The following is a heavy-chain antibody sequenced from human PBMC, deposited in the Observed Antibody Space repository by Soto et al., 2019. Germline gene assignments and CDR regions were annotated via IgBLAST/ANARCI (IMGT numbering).Heavy chain of an antibody. CDR3: ARDFTVTTMGFDY. D-gene: IGHD4-17*01. CDR1: GYTFIDYY. J-gene: IGHJ4*02. CDR2: INPSSGGT. Sequence: QVQLVQSGAEVKKPGASVKVSCTASGYTFIDYYMHWVRQAPGQGLEWMGWINPSSGGTHYAQKFQGRVAMTRDTSISIVYMELSRLKSDDTAMYYCARDFTVTTMGFDYWGQGTLVTVSS. V-gene: IGHV1-2*02.